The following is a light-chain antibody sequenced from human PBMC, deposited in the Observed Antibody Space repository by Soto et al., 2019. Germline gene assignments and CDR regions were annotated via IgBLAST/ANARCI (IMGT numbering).Light chain of an antibody. CDR2: SAF. J-gene: IGKJ2*01. Sequence: EAVLTQSPGTLSLSPGESATLSCRASQSVNTNFLAWYQHKPGQAPRLLIYSAFHRATGIPDRFNASGSGADFALTITRLEPEDFAVYYCQLFGGSPLYTFGQGTSLEI. CDR3: QLFGGSPLYT. CDR1: QSVNTNF. V-gene: IGKV3-20*01.